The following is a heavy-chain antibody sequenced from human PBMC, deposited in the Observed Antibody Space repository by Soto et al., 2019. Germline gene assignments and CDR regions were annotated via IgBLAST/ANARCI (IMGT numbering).Heavy chain of an antibody. D-gene: IGHD2-2*01. CDR3: AREGYCISTSCRHYDYYGMDV. CDR2: ISAYNGNT. Sequence: ASVKVSCKASGYTFTSYGISWVRQAPGQGLEWMGWISAYNGNTNYAQKLQGRVTMATDTSTSTAYMELRSLRSDDTAVYYCAREGYCISTSCRHYDYYGMDVWGQGTTVTVSS. J-gene: IGHJ6*02. CDR1: GYTFTSYG. V-gene: IGHV1-18*01.